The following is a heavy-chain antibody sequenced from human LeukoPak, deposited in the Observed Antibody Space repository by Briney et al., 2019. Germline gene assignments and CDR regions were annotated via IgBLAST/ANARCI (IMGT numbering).Heavy chain of an antibody. CDR2: ISGSGGRGTT. D-gene: IGHD1-26*01. J-gene: IGHJ4*02. V-gene: IGHV3-23*01. CDR1: GFTFSNFV. Sequence: GGSLRLSCAASGFTFSNFVMTWVRQAPGKGLEWVSAISGSGGRGTTYYADSAKGRFTISRDNSKNTLYLQMNSLRAEDTAVYYCAREVGATGSFDYWGQGTLVTVSS. CDR3: AREVGATGSFDY.